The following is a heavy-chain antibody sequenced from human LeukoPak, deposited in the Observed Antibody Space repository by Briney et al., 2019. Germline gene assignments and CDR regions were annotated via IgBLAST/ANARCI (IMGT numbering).Heavy chain of an antibody. CDR1: GFTFSSYS. CDR3: ARGTQQLWFH. Sequence: GGSLRLSCAASGFTFSSYSMNWVRQAPGEGLEWVSSISSSSSYIYYADSVKGRFTISRDNAKNSLYLQMNSLRAEDTAVYYCARGTQQLWFHWGQGTLVTVSS. V-gene: IGHV3-21*01. D-gene: IGHD5-18*01. J-gene: IGHJ4*02. CDR2: ISSSSSYI.